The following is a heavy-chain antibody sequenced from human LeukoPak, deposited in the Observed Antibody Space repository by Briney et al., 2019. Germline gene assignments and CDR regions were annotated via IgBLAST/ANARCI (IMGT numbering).Heavy chain of an antibody. CDR3: TTDGNGSGSYFY. V-gene: IGHV3-15*01. CDR2: IKSKTDGGTT. Sequence: PEGSLRLSCAASGFTFSNAWRSWVRQAPGKGLEWFGRIKSKTDGGTTDYAAPVKGRFTISRDDSKNTLYLQMNSLKTEDTAVYYCTTDGNGSGSYFYWGQGTLVTVSS. CDR1: GFTFSNAW. D-gene: IGHD3-10*01. J-gene: IGHJ4*02.